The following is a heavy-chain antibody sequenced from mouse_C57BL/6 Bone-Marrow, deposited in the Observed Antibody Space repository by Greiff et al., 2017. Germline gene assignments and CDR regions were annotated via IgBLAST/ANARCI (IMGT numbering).Heavy chain of an antibody. J-gene: IGHJ3*01. CDR2: IYPRSGNT. CDR1: VYTFTSYG. CDR3: ARRYYYGSSPFAY. Sequence: VKLMESGAELARPGASVKLSCKASVYTFTSYGISWVKQRTGQGLEWIGEIYPRSGNTYYNEKFKGKATLTADKSSSTAYMELRSLTSEDSAVYFCARRYYYGSSPFAYWGQGTLVTVSA. V-gene: IGHV1-81*01. D-gene: IGHD1-1*01.